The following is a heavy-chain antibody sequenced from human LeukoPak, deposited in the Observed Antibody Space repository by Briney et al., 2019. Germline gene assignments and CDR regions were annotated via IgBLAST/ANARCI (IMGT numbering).Heavy chain of an antibody. CDR1: GGTFSSYA. V-gene: IGHV1-69*06. CDR3: AREDAGGSGSSYYYYYGMDV. CDR2: IIPIFGTA. Sequence: SLKVSCKASGGTFSSYAISWVRQAPGQGLEWMGGIIPIFGTANYAQKFKGRVTITADKSTSTLYLELSSLRSEDTAVYYCAREDAGGSGSSYYYYYGMDVWGQGATVTVSS. J-gene: IGHJ6*02. D-gene: IGHD3-10*01.